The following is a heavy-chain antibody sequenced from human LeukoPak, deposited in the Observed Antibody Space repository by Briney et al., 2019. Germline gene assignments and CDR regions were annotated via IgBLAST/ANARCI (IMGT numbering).Heavy chain of an antibody. Sequence: PSETLSRTCTVSGGSISSDSYYWGWIRQPPEKGLEWIGSFYYGGNTYYNPSLKSRVTISVDTSKNQFSLKLTSVTAADTAVYYCATGSGYDDYWGQGTLVTVSS. V-gene: IGHV4-39*01. CDR1: GGSISSDSYY. D-gene: IGHD5-12*01. J-gene: IGHJ4*02. CDR3: ATGSGYDDY. CDR2: FYYGGNT.